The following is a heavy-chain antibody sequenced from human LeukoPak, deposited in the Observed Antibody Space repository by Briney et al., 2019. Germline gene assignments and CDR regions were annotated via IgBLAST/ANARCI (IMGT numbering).Heavy chain of an antibody. Sequence: AGGSLRLSCAASGFTFTSYAIHWVRQAPGKGLEWVALISYDGSNKYYTDSVKGRFTISRDNSKNTVYLQMNSLRGEDTAVYFCARPFAGPGYRSNWPFGFWGQGTLVIVSS. J-gene: IGHJ4*02. D-gene: IGHD6-13*01. CDR1: GFTFTSYA. CDR3: ARPFAGPGYRSNWPFGF. CDR2: ISYDGSNK. V-gene: IGHV3-30*04.